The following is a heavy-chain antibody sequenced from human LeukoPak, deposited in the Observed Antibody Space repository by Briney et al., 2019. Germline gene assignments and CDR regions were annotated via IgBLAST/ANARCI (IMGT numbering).Heavy chain of an antibody. J-gene: IGHJ5*02. CDR2: IDSDGSRT. V-gene: IGHV3-74*01. D-gene: IGHD2-21*02. Sequence: PGGSLRLSCAVSGFTFSDYWMHWVRQTPGKGLMWVSRIDSDGSRTSYADSVKGRFTISRDNAKNTLYLQMNSLRAEDTAVYYCARGPNCGGDCSWGQGTLVTVSS. CDR1: GFTFSDYW. CDR3: ARGPNCGGDCS.